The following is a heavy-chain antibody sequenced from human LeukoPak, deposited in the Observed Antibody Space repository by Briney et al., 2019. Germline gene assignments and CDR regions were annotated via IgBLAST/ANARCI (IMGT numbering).Heavy chain of an antibody. V-gene: IGHV3-7*03. CDR2: IKQDGSEK. CDR3: ARKAYGLDV. Sequence: GGSLRLSCAPSGFIFSSYWVSWVRQGPGKGLEWVANIKQDGSEKHYVDAVKGRFIISRDNAQNSLYLQMNSLRVDDTAVYYCARKAYGLDVWGKGTTVTVSS. J-gene: IGHJ6*04. CDR1: GFIFSSYW.